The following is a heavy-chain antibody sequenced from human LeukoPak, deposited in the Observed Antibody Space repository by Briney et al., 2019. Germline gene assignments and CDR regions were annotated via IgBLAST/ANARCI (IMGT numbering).Heavy chain of an antibody. D-gene: IGHD2-15*01. Sequence: SETLSLTCAVSGYSISSGYYWGWIRQPPGKGLEWIGNIYHSGNTYYNPSLKSRVTISVDTSKNQFSLKLSSVTAADTAVYYCARAGIIRERELEDIWGQGTLVTVSS. CDR2: IYHSGNT. J-gene: IGHJ4*02. V-gene: IGHV4-38-2*01. CDR1: GYSISSGYY. CDR3: ARAGIIRERELEDI.